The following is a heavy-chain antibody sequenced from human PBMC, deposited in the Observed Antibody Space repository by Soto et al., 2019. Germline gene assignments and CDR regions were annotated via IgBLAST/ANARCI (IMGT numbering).Heavy chain of an antibody. CDR3: ARANWGSGWYFDL. Sequence: GGSLRLSCAASGFTFSSYAMSWVRQAPGKGLEWVSSISSSSSYIYYADSVKGRFTISRDNAKNSLYLQMNSLRAEDTAVYYCARANWGSGWYFDLWGRGTLVTVSS. V-gene: IGHV3-21*01. CDR2: ISSSSSYI. J-gene: IGHJ2*01. D-gene: IGHD7-27*01. CDR1: GFTFSSYA.